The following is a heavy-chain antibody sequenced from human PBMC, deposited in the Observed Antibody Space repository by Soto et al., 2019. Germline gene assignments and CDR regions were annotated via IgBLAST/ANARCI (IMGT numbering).Heavy chain of an antibody. J-gene: IGHJ6*02. V-gene: IGHV3-30-3*01. CDR3: ARQNQPQEGDYYYYGMDV. CDR1: EFTFSTFA. CDR2: ISKDGSNI. D-gene: IGHD2-2*01. Sequence: QVHLAESGGGVVQPGRSLRLSCAASEFTFSTFAVHWVRQAPGKGLEWVAVISKDGSNIYYADSVKGRFTISRDNSKKTLYLQMRGLRAEDTAVYYCARQNQPQEGDYYYYGMDVWGQGTTVTVSS.